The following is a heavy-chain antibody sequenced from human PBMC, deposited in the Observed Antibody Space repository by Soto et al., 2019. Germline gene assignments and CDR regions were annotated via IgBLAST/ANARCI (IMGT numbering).Heavy chain of an antibody. J-gene: IGHJ4*02. CDR3: AKDARSWYGEDYYFDY. V-gene: IGHV3-30*18. CDR1: GFTFSSYG. D-gene: IGHD6-13*01. CDR2: ISYDGSNK. Sequence: QVQLVESGGGVVQPGRSLRLSCAASGFTFSSYGMHWVRQAPGKGLEWVAVISYDGSNKYYADSVKGRFTISRDNSKXTLYLQMNSLRAEDTAVYYCAKDARSWYGEDYYFDYWGQGTLVTVSS.